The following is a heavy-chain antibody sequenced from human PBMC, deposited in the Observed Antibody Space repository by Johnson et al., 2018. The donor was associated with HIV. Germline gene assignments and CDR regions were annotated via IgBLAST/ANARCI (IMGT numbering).Heavy chain of an antibody. V-gene: IGHV3-11*04. CDR1: GFTFSDYY. CDR2: ISSSDSTI. CDR3: AREGDYVWGPGKVSDI. J-gene: IGHJ3*02. Sequence: QVQLVESGGGLVKPGGSLRLSCVASGFTFSDYYMSWIRQAPGKGLEWISYISSSDSTIYYADSVKGRFTISRDNSKNTLYLQMNSLRAEDTAVYYCAREGDYVWGPGKVSDIWGQGTMVTVSS. D-gene: IGHD3-16*01.